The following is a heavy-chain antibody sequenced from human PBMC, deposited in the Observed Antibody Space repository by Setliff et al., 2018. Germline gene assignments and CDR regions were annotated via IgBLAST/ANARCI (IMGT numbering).Heavy chain of an antibody. CDR3: ARTGTYRYFDY. D-gene: IGHD1-26*01. J-gene: IGHJ4*02. CDR1: GASINSGSNY. V-gene: IGHV4-39*01. Sequence: SETLSLTCTVSGASINSGSNYWGWIRQPPGKGLEWIGRIHYRGTTYSNASLASRLTISVDTSKNQFSLKLSSVTAADTAVYYCARTGTYRYFDYWGQGALVTVSS. CDR2: IHYRGTT.